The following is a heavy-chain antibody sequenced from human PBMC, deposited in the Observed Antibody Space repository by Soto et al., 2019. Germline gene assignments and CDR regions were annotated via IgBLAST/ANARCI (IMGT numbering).Heavy chain of an antibody. CDR1: GFTFSDYY. D-gene: IGHD5-12*01. V-gene: IGHV3-11*01. Sequence: PGGSLRLSCAASGFTFSDYYMSWIRQAPGKGLEWVSHSSTSGSTIYYADSVKGRFTISRDNTKKSLYLEMNSLRAEDTAVYYCARGGLRSRVEGFDIWGLGTMVTVSS. CDR3: ARGGLRSRVEGFDI. J-gene: IGHJ3*02. CDR2: SSTSGSTI.